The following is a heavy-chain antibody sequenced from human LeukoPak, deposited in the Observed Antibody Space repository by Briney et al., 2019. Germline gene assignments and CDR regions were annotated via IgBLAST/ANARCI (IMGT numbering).Heavy chain of an antibody. CDR1: GYTFTSYD. Sequence: ASVKVSCKASGYTFTSYDINWVRQATGQGLEWMGWMNPNSGNTGYAQKFQGRVTMTRDTSISTAYMELSRLRSDDTAVYYCARARGRAVAGNYYYYMDVWGKGTTVTVSS. J-gene: IGHJ6*03. D-gene: IGHD6-19*01. CDR3: ARARGRAVAGNYYYYMDV. V-gene: IGHV1-8*01. CDR2: MNPNSGNT.